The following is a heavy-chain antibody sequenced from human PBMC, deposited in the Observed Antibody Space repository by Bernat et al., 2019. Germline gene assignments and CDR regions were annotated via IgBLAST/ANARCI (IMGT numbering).Heavy chain of an antibody. CDR2: IKQDGSEK. J-gene: IGHJ4*02. CDR3: ATSMAAGGDD. CDR1: GFTFSSSW. D-gene: IGHD6-13*01. V-gene: IGHV3-7*03. Sequence: EVQLVESGGGLVQPGGSLRLSCAASGFTFSSSWMTWVRQAPGKGLEWVANIKQDGSEKYYVDSVKGRFTISRDNAKNSLYLQMNSLRAEDTAVYYCATSMAAGGDDWGQGTLVTVSS.